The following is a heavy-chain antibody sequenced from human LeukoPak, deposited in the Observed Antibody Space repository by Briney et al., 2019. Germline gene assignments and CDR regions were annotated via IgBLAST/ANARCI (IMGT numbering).Heavy chain of an antibody. V-gene: IGHV3-23*01. Sequence: GGSMRLSRAAAGFILNNHGMTWARQAAGGWLQLISVISGNGRTIEYEDSVQGRFTISRDHSKNTVSLQMNNLRVEDTAIYYCAKKVMLKRYIDYWGQGTPVTVSS. J-gene: IGHJ4*02. D-gene: IGHD3-16*01. CDR3: AKKVMLKRYIDY. CDR1: GFILNNHG. CDR2: ISGNGRTI.